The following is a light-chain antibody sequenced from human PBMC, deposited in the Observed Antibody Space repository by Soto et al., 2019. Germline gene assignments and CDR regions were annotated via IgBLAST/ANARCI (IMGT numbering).Light chain of an antibody. CDR3: SSYTSSTTYV. CDR2: EVS. Sequence: QSALTQPASVSGSPGQSITISCTGTSSDVGGYNYVSWYQQHPGKVPKLMIYEVSNRPSGVSNRFSGSKSGNTASLTISGLQAEDVADYYCSSYTSSTTYVFGTGTKVTVL. V-gene: IGLV2-14*01. CDR1: SSDVGGYNY. J-gene: IGLJ1*01.